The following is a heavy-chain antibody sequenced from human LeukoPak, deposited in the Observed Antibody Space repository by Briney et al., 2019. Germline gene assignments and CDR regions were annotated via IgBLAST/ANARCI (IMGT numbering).Heavy chain of an antibody. D-gene: IGHD2-21*02. CDR1: GGTFTSYA. V-gene: IGHV1-69*04. Sequence: GASVKVSCKASGGTFTSYAISWVRQAPGQGLEWMGRIIPILGIANYAQKFQGRVTITADKSTSTAYMELSSLRSEDTAVYYCARGLIAGGDRRWGGTIDYWGQGTLVTVSS. J-gene: IGHJ4*02. CDR2: IIPILGIA. CDR3: ARGLIAGGDRRWGGTIDY.